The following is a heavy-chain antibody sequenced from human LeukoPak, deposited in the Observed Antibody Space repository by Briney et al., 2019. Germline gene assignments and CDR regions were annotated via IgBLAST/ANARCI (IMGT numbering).Heavy chain of an antibody. CDR3: AKVGAWELQRVFEN. V-gene: IGHV3-7*01. CDR1: GFTFSDYW. Sequence: PGGSLRLSCAASGFTFSDYWLTWVRQVPGKGLEWVANVGRDGSEKNYVDSVKGRFTISRDNAKKSLYLEMYSLRVEDTALYYCAKVGAWELQRVFENWGQGTLVTVSS. D-gene: IGHD1-26*01. CDR2: VGRDGSEK. J-gene: IGHJ4*02.